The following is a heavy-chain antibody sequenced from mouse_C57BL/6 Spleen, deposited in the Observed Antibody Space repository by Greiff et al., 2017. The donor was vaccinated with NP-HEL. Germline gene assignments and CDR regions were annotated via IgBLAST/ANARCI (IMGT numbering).Heavy chain of an antibody. V-gene: IGHV1-69*01. CDR3: ARRLSYYFDY. Sequence: QVQLQQPGAELVMPGASVKLSCKASGYTFTSYWMHWVKQRPGQGLEWIGEIDPSDSYTNYNQKVKGKSTLTVDKSSSTAYMQLSSLTSEDSAVYYCARRLSYYFDYWGQGTTLTVSS. J-gene: IGHJ2*01. CDR1: GYTFTSYW. CDR2: IDPSDSYT.